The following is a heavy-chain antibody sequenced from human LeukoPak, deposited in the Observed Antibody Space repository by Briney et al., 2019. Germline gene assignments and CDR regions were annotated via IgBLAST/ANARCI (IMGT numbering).Heavy chain of an antibody. CDR3: ARDWVYKIDY. CDR1: GFTFSSYV. J-gene: IGHJ4*02. V-gene: IGHV3-74*01. D-gene: IGHD5-24*01. Sequence: GGSLRLSCETAGFTFSSYVMHWVRRTPGKGLVWVSRISHDGIISYADSVKGRFTISRDNAKNTLISQMNSLRVEDTAVYYCARDWVYKIDYWGRGTLVTVSS. CDR2: ISHDGII.